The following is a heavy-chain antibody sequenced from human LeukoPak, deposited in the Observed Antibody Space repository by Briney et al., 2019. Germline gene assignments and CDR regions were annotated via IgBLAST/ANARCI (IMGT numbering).Heavy chain of an antibody. CDR3: AGPLGNWFDP. Sequence: SETLSLTCAVYGGSFSGYYWSWIRQPPGKGLEWIGEINHSGSTNYNPSLKSRVTISVDTSKNQFSLKLSSVTAADTAVYYCAGPLGNWFDPRGQGTLVTVSS. V-gene: IGHV4-34*01. CDR1: GGSFSGYY. CDR2: INHSGST. J-gene: IGHJ5*02.